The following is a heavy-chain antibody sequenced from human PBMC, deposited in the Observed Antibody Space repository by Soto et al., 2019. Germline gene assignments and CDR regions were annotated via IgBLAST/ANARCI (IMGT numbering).Heavy chain of an antibody. D-gene: IGHD3-9*01. CDR3: AKGNFDWFRGLDV. CDR2: ISAYNDNK. V-gene: IGHV1-18*01. CDR1: GYTSTNYG. J-gene: IGHJ6*02. Sequence: HVQLVQSGAEVKNPGASVTVSCKSSGYTSTNYGINWVRQAPGQGLEWMGWISAYNDNKKYTQKVQGRVTMTTDTSTSTAYMELRSLRSDDTAVYDCAKGNFDWFRGLDVWGQGTTVTVAS.